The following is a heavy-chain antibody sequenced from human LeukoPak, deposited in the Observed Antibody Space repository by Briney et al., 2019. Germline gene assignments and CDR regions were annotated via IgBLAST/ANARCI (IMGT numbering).Heavy chain of an antibody. J-gene: IGHJ4*02. D-gene: IGHD3-3*01. CDR3: ARLNDFWSGYYTHPPIDY. Sequence: GGSLRLSCAASGFTFSSYSMNWVRQAPGKGLEWVSSISSSSSYIYYADSVKGRFTISRDNAKNSLYLQMNSLRAEDTAVYYCARLNDFWSGYYTHPPIDYWGQGTLVTVSS. CDR2: ISSSSSYI. V-gene: IGHV3-21*01. CDR1: GFTFSSYS.